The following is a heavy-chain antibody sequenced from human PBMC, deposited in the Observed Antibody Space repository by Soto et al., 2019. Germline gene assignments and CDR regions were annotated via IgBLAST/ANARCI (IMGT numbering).Heavy chain of an antibody. V-gene: IGHV5-51*01. D-gene: IGHD6-19*01. CDR2: IYPGDSDT. Sequence: PGESLKISCKGSGYSFTNYWIAWVRQMPGNGLEWMAIIYPGDSDTRYSPSFQGQVTISADKSISTAYLQWSSLRASDTATYYCASPDSNGWYDFWGQGTLVTVSS. CDR3: ASPDSNGWYDF. CDR1: GYSFTNYW. J-gene: IGHJ5*01.